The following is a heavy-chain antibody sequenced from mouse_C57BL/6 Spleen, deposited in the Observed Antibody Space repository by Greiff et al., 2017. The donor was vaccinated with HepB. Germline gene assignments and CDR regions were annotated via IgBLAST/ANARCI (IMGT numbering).Heavy chain of an antibody. V-gene: IGHV1-15*01. CDR2: IDPETGGT. CDR3: TRRGDSSGSGFAY. Sequence: QVQLQQSGAELVRPGASVTLSCKASGYTFTDYEMHWVKQTPVHGLEWIGAIDPETGGTAYNQKFKGKAILTADKSSSTAYMELRSLTSEDSAVYYCTRRGDSSGSGFAYWGQGTLVTVSA. J-gene: IGHJ3*01. CDR1: GYTFTDYE. D-gene: IGHD3-2*02.